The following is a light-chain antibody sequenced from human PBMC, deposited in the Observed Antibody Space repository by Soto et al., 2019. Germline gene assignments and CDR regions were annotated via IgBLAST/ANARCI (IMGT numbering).Light chain of an antibody. CDR2: AAS. J-gene: IGKJ2*01. CDR1: QSISSW. V-gene: IGKV1-5*03. CDR3: QQYNDSFPYT. Sequence: DIQMTQSPSTLSASVGDRVTITCRASQSISSWLAWYQQKPGTAPKLLIYAASTLESGVPSRFTSIRSGTEFTLSVSSLQPDDFATYYCQQYNDSFPYTFGQGTKLEIK.